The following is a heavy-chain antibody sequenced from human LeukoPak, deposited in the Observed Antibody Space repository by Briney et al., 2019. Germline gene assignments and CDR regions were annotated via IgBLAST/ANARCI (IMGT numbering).Heavy chain of an antibody. Sequence: SETLSLTCTVSGGSISSYYWSWIRQPPGKGLEWIGYIYYSGSTNYNPSLKSRVTISVDTSKNQFSLKLSSVTAADTAVYYCARLSEFGELLDYWGQGTLVTVSS. CDR3: ARLSEFGELLDY. D-gene: IGHD3-10*01. V-gene: IGHV4-59*08. CDR2: IYYSGST. J-gene: IGHJ4*02. CDR1: GGSISSYY.